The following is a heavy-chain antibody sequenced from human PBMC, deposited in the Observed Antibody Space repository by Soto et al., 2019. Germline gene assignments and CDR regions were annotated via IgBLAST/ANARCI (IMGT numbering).Heavy chain of an antibody. J-gene: IGHJ6*02. CDR3: AKGSVGVPASLQWAQPTNYYYFHAMDV. D-gene: IGHD2-2*02. CDR1: GFTFSYYA. V-gene: IGHV3-30*18. Sequence: QVQLVESGGGVVQPGRSLRLSCAASGFTFSYYAMHWVRQAPGKGLEWVSVISYHGSNKYYAEFVKGRFTISRDNSKNTLYLQLNSLRGEDTAVYYCAKGSVGVPASLQWAQPTNYYYFHAMDVWGQGTTVTVS. CDR2: ISYHGSNK.